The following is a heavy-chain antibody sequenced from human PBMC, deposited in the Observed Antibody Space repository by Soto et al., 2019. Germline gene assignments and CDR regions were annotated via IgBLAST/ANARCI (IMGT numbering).Heavy chain of an antibody. CDR3: ARVELRYYYYGMDV. CDR1: GGSISSSSYY. CDR2: IYYSGST. D-gene: IGHD1-7*01. J-gene: IGHJ6*02. Sequence: SETLSLTCTVSGGSISSSSYYWGWIRQPPGKGLEWIGRIYYSGSTYYNPSLKSRVTISVDTSKNQFSLKLSSVTAADTAVYYCARVELRYYYYGMDVWGQGTTVTVSS. V-gene: IGHV4-39*01.